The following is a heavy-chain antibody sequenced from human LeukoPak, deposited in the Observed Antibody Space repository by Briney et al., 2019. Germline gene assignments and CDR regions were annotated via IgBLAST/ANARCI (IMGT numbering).Heavy chain of an antibody. CDR2: ISSSGSTI. D-gene: IGHD2/OR15-2a*01. CDR3: ARDIIAYYYGMDV. CDR1: GFTVSSNY. Sequence: GGSLRLSCAASGFTVSSNYMSWVRQAPGKGLEWVSYISSSGSTIYYADSVKGRFTISRDNAKNSLYLQMNSLRAEDTAVYYCARDIIAYYYGMDVWGQGTTVTVSS. V-gene: IGHV3-11*01. J-gene: IGHJ6*02.